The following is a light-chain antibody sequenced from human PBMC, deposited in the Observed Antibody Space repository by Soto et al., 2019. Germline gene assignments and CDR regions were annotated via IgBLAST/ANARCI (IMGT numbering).Light chain of an antibody. CDR3: QQYNSYLGT. CDR1: QSLTKW. CDR2: DAS. V-gene: IGKV1-5*01. J-gene: IGKJ1*01. Sequence: DLQLTQSPSTLSASVGDRVTITCRASQSLTKWLAWYQQKPGKAPKLLIYDASILESGVPSRFRGSAYGTEFTLTISSLQPDDFATYYCQQYNSYLGTFGQGTKVEIK.